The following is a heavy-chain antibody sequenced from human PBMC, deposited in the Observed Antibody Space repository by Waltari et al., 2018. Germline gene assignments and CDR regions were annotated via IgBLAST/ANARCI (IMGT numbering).Heavy chain of an antibody. J-gene: IGHJ4*02. CDR2: IYYSGST. CDR1: GGSISSSSYY. D-gene: IGHD6-13*01. V-gene: IGHV4-39*07. Sequence: QLQLQESGPGLVEPSETLSLTCTVSGGSISSSSYYWGWIRQPPGKGLEWIGSIYYSGSTYYNPALKCRVTISVDTSKNQFSLKLSSVTAADTAVYYCARDSSSWYDERGYFDYWGQGTLVTVSS. CDR3: ARDSSSWYDERGYFDY.